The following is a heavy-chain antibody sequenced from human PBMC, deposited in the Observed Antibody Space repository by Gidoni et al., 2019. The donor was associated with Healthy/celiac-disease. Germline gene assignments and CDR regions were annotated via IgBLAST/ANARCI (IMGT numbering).Heavy chain of an antibody. CDR2: ISGSGGST. Sequence: EVQLLESGGGLVQPGGSLRLSCAASGFTFSSYAMSWVRQAPGKGLEWVSAISGSGGSTYYADSVKGRFTISRDNSKNMLYLQMNSLRAEDTAVYYCAKNYDILTGLWSLGYYGMDVWGQGTTVTVSS. D-gene: IGHD3-9*01. V-gene: IGHV3-23*01. J-gene: IGHJ6*02. CDR1: GFTFSSYA. CDR3: AKNYDILTGLWSLGYYGMDV.